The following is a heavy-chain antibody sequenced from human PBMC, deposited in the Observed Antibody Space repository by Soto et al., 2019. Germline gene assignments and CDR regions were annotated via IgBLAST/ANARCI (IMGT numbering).Heavy chain of an antibody. J-gene: IGHJ3*02. Sequence: GGSLRLSCAASGFTFSSYWMSWVRQAPGKGLEWVANIKQDGSEKYYVDSVKGRFTISRDSAKNSLYLQMNSLRAEDTAVYYCARDFYYDSSGLTDAFDIWGQGTMVTVSS. CDR2: IKQDGSEK. CDR1: GFTFSSYW. V-gene: IGHV3-7*03. D-gene: IGHD3-22*01. CDR3: ARDFYYDSSGLTDAFDI.